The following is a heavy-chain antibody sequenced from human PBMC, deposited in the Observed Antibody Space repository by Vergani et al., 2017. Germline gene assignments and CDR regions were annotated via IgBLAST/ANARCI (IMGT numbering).Heavy chain of an antibody. CDR2: ISSSSSNI. Sequence: EVQLVESGGGLVQPGGSLRLSCAASGFTFSSYSMNWVRQAPGKGLEWVSYISSSSSNIYYADSVKGRFTISRDNAKNSLYLQMNSLRAEDTAVYYCAGGPLLWFGELSGDAFDIWGQGTMVTVSS. J-gene: IGHJ3*02. CDR1: GFTFSSYS. CDR3: AGGPLLWFGELSGDAFDI. D-gene: IGHD3-10*01. V-gene: IGHV3-48*01.